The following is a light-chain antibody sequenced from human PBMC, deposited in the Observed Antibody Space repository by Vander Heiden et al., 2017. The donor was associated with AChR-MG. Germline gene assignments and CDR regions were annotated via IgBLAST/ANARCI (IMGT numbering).Light chain of an antibody. Sequence: QSALTQPPSASGSPGQSVTISCTGTSRAIGTLNSVSWYQQYPGKAPKLIIYEVTKRPSGVPARFFGSRSGNTASLTVSGLQSEDEAHYYCNSYAGDNLWVFGGGTKLTVL. V-gene: IGLV2-8*01. CDR1: SRAIGTLNS. J-gene: IGLJ3*02. CDR3: NSYAGDNLWV. CDR2: EVT.